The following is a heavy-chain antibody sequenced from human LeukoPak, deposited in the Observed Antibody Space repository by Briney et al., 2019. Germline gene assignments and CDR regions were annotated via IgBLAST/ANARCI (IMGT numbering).Heavy chain of an antibody. CDR2: ISAYNGNT. J-gene: IGHJ5*02. V-gene: IGHV1-18*04. Sequence: GASVKVSCKASGYTFTSYYMHWARQAPGQGLEWVGWISAYNGNTNYAQKLQGRVTMTTDTSTSTAYMELRSLRSDDTAVYYCARGVCSSTSCPGVRRWFDPWGQGTLVTVSS. CDR1: GYTFTSYY. D-gene: IGHD2-2*01. CDR3: ARGVCSSTSCPGVRRWFDP.